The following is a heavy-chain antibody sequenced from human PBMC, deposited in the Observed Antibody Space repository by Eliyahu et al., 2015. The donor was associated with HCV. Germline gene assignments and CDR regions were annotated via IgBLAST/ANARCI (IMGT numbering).Heavy chain of an antibody. D-gene: IGHD5-24*01. CDR1: GFTFSSYS. V-gene: IGHV3-21*01. CDR2: ISSSSSYI. Sequence: EVQLVESGGGLVKPGGSLRLSCXASGFTFSSYSMNWVRQAPGKGLEWVSSISSSSSYIYYADSVKGRFTISRDNAKNSLYLQMNSLRAEDTAVYYCAREVGWLQSYWGQGTLVTVSS. J-gene: IGHJ4*02. CDR3: AREVGWLQSY.